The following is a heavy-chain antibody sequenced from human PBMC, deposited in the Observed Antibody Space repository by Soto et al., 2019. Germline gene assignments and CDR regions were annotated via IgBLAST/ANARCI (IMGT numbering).Heavy chain of an antibody. CDR1: GGTFSSYT. V-gene: IGHV1-18*04. Sequence: SVKVSCKASGGTFSSYTISWVRQAPGQGLEWMGWISAYNGNTNYAQKLQGRVTMTTDTSTSTAYMELRSLRSDDTAVYYCARNLERYSASPNDAFDIWGQGTMVTVSS. CDR2: ISAYNGNT. D-gene: IGHD3-9*01. CDR3: ARNLERYSASPNDAFDI. J-gene: IGHJ3*02.